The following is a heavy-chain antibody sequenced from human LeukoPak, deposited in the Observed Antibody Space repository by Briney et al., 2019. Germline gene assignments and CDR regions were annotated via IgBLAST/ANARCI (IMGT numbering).Heavy chain of an antibody. CDR3: AKGRIAAAGSLRWFDY. CDR1: GFTFSSYA. D-gene: IGHD6-13*01. V-gene: IGHV3-23*01. CDR2: ISGVGGTT. Sequence: GGSLRLSCAASGFTFSSYAMSWVRQAPGKGLEWVSAISGVGGTTYYADSVKGRFTISRDNSKNTLYLQMNSLRADDTAMYYCAKGRIAAAGSLRWFDYWGQGTLVTDSS. J-gene: IGHJ4*02.